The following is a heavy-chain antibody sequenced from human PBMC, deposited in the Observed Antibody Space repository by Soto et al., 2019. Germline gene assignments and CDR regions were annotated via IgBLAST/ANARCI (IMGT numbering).Heavy chain of an antibody. V-gene: IGHV3-23*01. J-gene: IGHJ3*02. CDR3: AKAHSSGWLDAFDI. Sequence: GGSLRLSCAASGFTFSSYAMSWVRQAPGKGLEWVSAISGSGGSTYYADSVKGRFTISRDNSKNRLYRQMNSLGAEDTAVYYCAKAHSSGWLDAFDIWGQGTMVTVSS. D-gene: IGHD6-19*01. CDR2: ISGSGGST. CDR1: GFTFSSYA.